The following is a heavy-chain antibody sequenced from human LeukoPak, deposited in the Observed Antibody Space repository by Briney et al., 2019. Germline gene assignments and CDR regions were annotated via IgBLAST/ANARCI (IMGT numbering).Heavy chain of an antibody. Sequence: GGSLRLSCAASGFTFSNAWMSWVRQAPGKGLEWVGRIKSKTDGGTTDYAAPVKGRFTISRDDSKNTLYLQMNSLKTEDTAVYYCTTELGVMATESFDYWGQGTLVTVSS. V-gene: IGHV3-15*01. J-gene: IGHJ4*02. CDR2: IKSKTDGGTT. CDR3: TTELGVMATESFDY. D-gene: IGHD5-24*01. CDR1: GFTFSNAW.